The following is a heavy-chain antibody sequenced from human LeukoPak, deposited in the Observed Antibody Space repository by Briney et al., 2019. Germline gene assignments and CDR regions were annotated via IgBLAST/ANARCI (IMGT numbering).Heavy chain of an antibody. CDR3: ARVRVVIIRGNWFDP. CDR1: GGSISSGGYS. CDR2: IYHSGST. D-gene: IGHD3-3*01. Sequence: PSQTLSLTCAVSGGSISSGGYSWSWIRQPPGKGLEWIGSIYHSGSTYYNPSLKSRVTISVDTSKNQFSLKLSSVTAADTAVYYCARVRVVIIRGNWFDPWGQGTLVTVSS. J-gene: IGHJ5*02. V-gene: IGHV4-30-2*03.